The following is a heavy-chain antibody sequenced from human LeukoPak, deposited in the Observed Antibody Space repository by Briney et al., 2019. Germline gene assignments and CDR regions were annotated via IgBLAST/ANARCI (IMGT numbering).Heavy chain of an antibody. J-gene: IGHJ4*02. V-gene: IGHV4-4*07. CDR1: GGSIGSYY. D-gene: IGHD3-10*01. Sequence: SENLSLTCTVSGGSIGSYYWSWIRQPAGKGLEWIGRIYTSGSTNYNPSLKSRVTISVDTSKNQFSLKLSSVTAADTAVYYCARGTAWGYYGSGSYYYWGQGTLVTVSS. CDR3: ARGTAWGYYGSGSYYY. CDR2: IYTSGST.